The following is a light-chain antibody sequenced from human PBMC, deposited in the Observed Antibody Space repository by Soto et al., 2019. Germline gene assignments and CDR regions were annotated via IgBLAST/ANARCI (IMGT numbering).Light chain of an antibody. J-gene: IGKJ4*01. Sequence: EIVMTQSPATLSVSPGERATLSCRASQRVSTNLAWYQQNAGQAPRLLIYGASTRATGIPARFSGSGSGTEFTLTISSLQSEDFAVYFCHQYNNWPPGSTFGGGTKVDIK. V-gene: IGKV3-15*01. CDR2: GAS. CDR3: HQYNNWPPGST. CDR1: QRVSTN.